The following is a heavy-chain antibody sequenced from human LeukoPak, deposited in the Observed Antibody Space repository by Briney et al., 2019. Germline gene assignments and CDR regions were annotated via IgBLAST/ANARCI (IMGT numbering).Heavy chain of an antibody. Sequence: PGGSLRLSCAASGFTFSSYAMSWVRQAPGKGLEWVSAISGSGGSTYYADSVKGRFTVSRDNSKNTLYLQMNSLRAEDTAVYYCAKGVGCSSTSCYWHYYYYMDVWGKGTTVTVSS. CDR1: GFTFSSYA. CDR2: ISGSGGST. J-gene: IGHJ6*03. D-gene: IGHD2-2*01. CDR3: AKGVGCSSTSCYWHYYYYMDV. V-gene: IGHV3-23*01.